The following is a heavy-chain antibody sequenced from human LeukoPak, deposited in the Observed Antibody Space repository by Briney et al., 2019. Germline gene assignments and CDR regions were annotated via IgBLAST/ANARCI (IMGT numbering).Heavy chain of an antibody. J-gene: IGHJ5*02. Sequence: SETLSLTCTVSGGSISSGSYYWSWIRQPAGKGLEWIGRIYTSGSTNYNPSLKSRVTISVDTSKNQFSLKLSSVTAADTAVYYCARDLSEPGRGIWFDPWGQGTLVTVSS. D-gene: IGHD1-14*01. CDR3: ARDLSEPGRGIWFDP. CDR1: GGSISSGSYY. V-gene: IGHV4-61*02. CDR2: IYTSGST.